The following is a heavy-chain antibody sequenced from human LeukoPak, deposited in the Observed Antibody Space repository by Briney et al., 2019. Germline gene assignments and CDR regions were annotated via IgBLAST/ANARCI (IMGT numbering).Heavy chain of an antibody. D-gene: IGHD6-19*01. J-gene: IGHJ4*02. V-gene: IGHV5-51*01. CDR2: IYLSDSDT. Sequence: GESLKISCKGSGYSFTNYWIAWVRQMPGKGLEWMGIIYLSDSDTRYSPSFQGQVTISADKSISTASLQWSSLKASDTAIYYCARSAGSGWDGGFDYWGQGTLVTVSS. CDR3: ARSAGSGWDGGFDY. CDR1: GYSFTNYW.